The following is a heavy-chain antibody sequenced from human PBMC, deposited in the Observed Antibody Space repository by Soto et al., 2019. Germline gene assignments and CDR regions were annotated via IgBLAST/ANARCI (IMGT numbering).Heavy chain of an antibody. CDR3: ARDIGWFGEEAYYGMDV. CDR1: GFTFSSYS. Sequence: PGGSLRLSCAASGFTFSSYSMNWVRQAPGKGLEWVSSISSSSSYIYYADSVKGRFTISRDNAKNSLYLQMNSLRAEDTAVYYCARDIGWFGEEAYYGMDVWGQGTTVTVSS. D-gene: IGHD3-10*01. V-gene: IGHV3-21*01. J-gene: IGHJ6*02. CDR2: ISSSSSYI.